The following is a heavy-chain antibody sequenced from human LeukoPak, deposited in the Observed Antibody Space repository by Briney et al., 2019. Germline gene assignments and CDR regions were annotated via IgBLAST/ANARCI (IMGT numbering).Heavy chain of an antibody. Sequence: SETLSLTCTVSGGSISSYYWSWIRQPPGKGLEWIGYIYYSGSTNYNPSLKSRVTISVDTSKNQFSLKLSSVTAADTAVYYCARFTRGDSTSFDYWGQGTLVTVSS. J-gene: IGHJ4*02. V-gene: IGHV4-59*01. CDR3: ARFTRGDSTSFDY. D-gene: IGHD4-17*01. CDR2: IYYSGST. CDR1: GGSISSYY.